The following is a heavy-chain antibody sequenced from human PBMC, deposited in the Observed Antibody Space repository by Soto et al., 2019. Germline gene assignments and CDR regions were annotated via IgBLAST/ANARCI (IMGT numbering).Heavy chain of an antibody. J-gene: IGHJ4*02. CDR2: ISSSSSYI. Sequence: GGSLRLSCAASGFTFSSYSMNWVRQAPGKGLEWVSSISSSSSYIYYADSVKGRFTISRDNAKNPLYLQMNSLRAEDTAVYYCARDHRAYYDILTGYPVDYWGQGTLVTVSS. CDR3: ARDHRAYYDILTGYPVDY. V-gene: IGHV3-21*01. CDR1: GFTFSSYS. D-gene: IGHD3-9*01.